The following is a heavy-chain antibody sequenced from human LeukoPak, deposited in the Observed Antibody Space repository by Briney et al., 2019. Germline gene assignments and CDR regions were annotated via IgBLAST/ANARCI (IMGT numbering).Heavy chain of an antibody. CDR2: INRDGSER. J-gene: IGHJ6*02. CDR3: ARRNAMDV. V-gene: IGHV3-7*03. CDR1: GFTFSNYW. Sequence: GALRLSCAASGFTFSNYWMTWVRQAPGKGLEWVANINRDGSERYYVDSVKGRFTIPRDDAKSSLYLQMNSLRAEDTAVYYCARRNAMDVWGQGTTVIVFS.